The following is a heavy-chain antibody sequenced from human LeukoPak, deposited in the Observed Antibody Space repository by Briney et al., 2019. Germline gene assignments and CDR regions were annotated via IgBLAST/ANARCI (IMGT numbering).Heavy chain of an antibody. J-gene: IGHJ4*02. Sequence: GGSLRLSCATSGFTFSNYGVHWVRQAPGKGLEWVAFVHYDGSDKFYADSVKGRFTISRDSSKNTLYLQMNSLRTGDTAMYYCAKSRVFGAYYFDYWGQGTLVTVSS. V-gene: IGHV3-30*02. CDR3: AKSRVFGAYYFDY. CDR2: VHYDGSDK. D-gene: IGHD3-10*01. CDR1: GFTFSNYG.